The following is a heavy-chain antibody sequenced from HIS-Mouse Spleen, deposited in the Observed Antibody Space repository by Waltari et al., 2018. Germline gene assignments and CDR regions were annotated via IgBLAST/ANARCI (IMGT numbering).Heavy chain of an antibody. D-gene: IGHD5-12*01. CDR3: ARDGYSGYGHDAFDI. J-gene: IGHJ3*02. CDR1: GGSISSYY. V-gene: IGHV4-59*12. CDR2: YYSGST. Sequence: QVQLQESGPGLVKPSETLSLTCTVSGGSISSYYWSWIRQPPGKGLEWIGYYSGSTYYNPSLKSRVTISVDTSKNQFPLKLSSVTAADTAVYYCARDGYSGYGHDAFDIWGQGTMVTVSS.